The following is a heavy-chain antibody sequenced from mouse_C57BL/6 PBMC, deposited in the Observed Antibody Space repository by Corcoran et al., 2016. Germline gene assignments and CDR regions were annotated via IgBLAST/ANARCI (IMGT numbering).Heavy chain of an antibody. CDR3: ARDRFAY. J-gene: IGHJ3*01. CDR1: GYTFTTYG. Sequence: QIQLVQSGPELKKPGETVKISCKASGYTFTTYGMSWVKQAPGKGLKWMGWINTYSGVPTYADDFKGRFAFSLETSASTAYLQINNLENEDTATYFCARDRFAYWGQGTLVTVSA. CDR2: INTYSGVP. V-gene: IGHV9-3*01.